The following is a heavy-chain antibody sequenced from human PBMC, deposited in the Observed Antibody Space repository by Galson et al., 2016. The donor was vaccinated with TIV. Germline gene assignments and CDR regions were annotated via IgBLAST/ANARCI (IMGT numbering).Heavy chain of an antibody. D-gene: IGHD2-15*01. Sequence: SLRLSCAASGFIFRNYNIHWVRQAPVKGPEWVAFISYSGGNKYYGDSVKGRFTISRDNARDTVYLQMNSLRAEDTAMYYCVRDRGGRAVDAKCDAFDIWGQGTMVTVAS. V-gene: IGHV3-30*03. J-gene: IGHJ3*02. CDR2: ISYSGGNK. CDR1: GFIFRNYN. CDR3: VRDRGGRAVDAKCDAFDI.